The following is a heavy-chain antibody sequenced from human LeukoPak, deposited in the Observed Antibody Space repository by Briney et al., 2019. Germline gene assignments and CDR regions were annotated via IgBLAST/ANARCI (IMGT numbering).Heavy chain of an antibody. D-gene: IGHD2-2*01. CDR3: ARDCSSTSCYGPDAFDI. V-gene: IGHV3-66*01. Sequence: PGGSLRLSCTVSGFTFTDNYMSWVRQAPGKGLEWVSVIYSGGSTYYADSVKGRFTISRDNSKNTLYLQMNSLRAEDTAVYYCARDCSSTSCYGPDAFDIWGQGTMVTVSS. J-gene: IGHJ3*02. CDR1: GFTFTDNY. CDR2: IYSGGST.